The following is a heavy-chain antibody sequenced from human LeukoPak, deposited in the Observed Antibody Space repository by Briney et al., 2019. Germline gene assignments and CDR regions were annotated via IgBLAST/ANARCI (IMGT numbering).Heavy chain of an antibody. V-gene: IGHV4-59*01. Sequence: PSETLSLTCTVSGGSISSYYWSWIRQPPGKGLEWIGYIYYSGSTNYNPSLKSRVTISVDTSKNQFSLKLSSVTAADTAVYYCARASPDYGCYAFDYWGQGTLVTVSS. CDR3: ARASPDYGCYAFDY. D-gene: IGHD4-17*01. J-gene: IGHJ4*02. CDR1: GGSISSYY. CDR2: IYYSGST.